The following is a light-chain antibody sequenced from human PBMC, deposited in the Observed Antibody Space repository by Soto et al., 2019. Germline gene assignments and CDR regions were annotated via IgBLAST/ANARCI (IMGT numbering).Light chain of an antibody. CDR3: ILYMGSGIWV. V-gene: IGLV8-61*01. J-gene: IGLJ3*02. CDR1: SGSVSTSYY. CDR2: STN. Sequence: QTVVTQEPSFSVSPGGTVTLTCGLTSGSVSTSYYPTWYQQTPGQAPRTLIYSTNTRSSGVPDRFSSSILENKAALTITGAQADDESDYYCILYMGSGIWVFGGGTQLTVL.